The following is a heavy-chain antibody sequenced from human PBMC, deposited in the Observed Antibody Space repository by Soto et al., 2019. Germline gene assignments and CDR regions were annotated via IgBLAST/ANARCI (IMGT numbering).Heavy chain of an antibody. Sequence: PSETLSLTCTVSGGSISSTGYYWGWIRQPPGKGLEWIGSIYYSGSTSYNPSLQSRVTISVDKSKNQFSLKLSSVTAADTAVYYCARVTGHYYYGMDVWGQGTTVTVSS. CDR3: ARVTGHYYYGMDV. CDR1: GGSISSTGYY. D-gene: IGHD3-10*01. J-gene: IGHJ6*02. V-gene: IGHV4-39*07. CDR2: IYYSGST.